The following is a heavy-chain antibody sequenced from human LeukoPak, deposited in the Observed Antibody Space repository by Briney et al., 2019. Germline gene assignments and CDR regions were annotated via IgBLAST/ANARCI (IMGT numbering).Heavy chain of an antibody. V-gene: IGHV3-23*01. CDR1: GFTFSSYA. CDR2: ISGSGDST. D-gene: IGHD3-10*01. J-gene: IGHJ4*02. CDR3: AKGPFGSGNYYNFDY. Sequence: PGGSPRLSCAASGFTFSSYAMSRVRQAPGKGLEWVSVISGSGDSTYYADSVKGRFTISRDNSENTLYLQMNSLRAEDTAVYYCAKGPFGSGNYYNFDYWGQGTLVTVSS.